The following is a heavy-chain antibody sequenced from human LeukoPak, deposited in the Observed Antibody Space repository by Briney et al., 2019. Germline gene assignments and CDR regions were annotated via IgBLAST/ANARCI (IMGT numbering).Heavy chain of an antibody. CDR2: ISASGSTV. CDR1: EFTFSNYE. CDR3: ARAWGRTLTYYYGMDV. D-gene: IGHD3-16*01. Sequence: GGSLRLSCAVSEFTFSNYEMNWVRQAPGKGLEWVSDISASGSTVYYADSVEGRFTISRDNAKNSLYLQMNSLRAEDTAIYYCARAWGRTLTYYYGMDVWGQGTTVTVSS. J-gene: IGHJ6*02. V-gene: IGHV3-48*03.